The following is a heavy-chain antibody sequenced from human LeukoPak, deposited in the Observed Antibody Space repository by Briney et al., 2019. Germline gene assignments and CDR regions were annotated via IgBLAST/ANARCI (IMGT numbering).Heavy chain of an antibody. CDR2: IYYSGST. D-gene: IGHD6-19*01. CDR3: ARDKAGYSSGWYADP. J-gene: IGHJ5*02. Sequence: SETLSLTCAVYGGSFSGYYWSWIRQPPGKGLEWIGSIYYSGSTYYNPSLKSRVTISVDTSKNQFSLKLSSVTAADTAVYYCARDKAGYSSGWYADPWGQGTLVTVSS. V-gene: IGHV4-34*01. CDR1: GGSFSGYY.